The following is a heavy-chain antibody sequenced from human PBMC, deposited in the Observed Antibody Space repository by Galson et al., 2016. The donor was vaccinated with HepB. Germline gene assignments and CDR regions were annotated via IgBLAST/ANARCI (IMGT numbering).Heavy chain of an antibody. Sequence: SLRLSCAASGFTFSIYSLNWVRQAPGKGLEWVASLPSVGTYIYYADSVKGRFIISRDNARNTVYLQLNSLRVEDTAVYYCARAGGVRWLDVWGQGTTITVAS. D-gene: IGHD3-10*01. CDR2: LPSVGTYI. CDR3: ARAGGVRWLDV. V-gene: IGHV3-21*01. CDR1: GFTFSIYS. J-gene: IGHJ6*02.